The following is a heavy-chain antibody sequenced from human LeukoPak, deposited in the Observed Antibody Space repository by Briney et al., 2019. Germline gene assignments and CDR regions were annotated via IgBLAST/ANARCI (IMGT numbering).Heavy chain of an antibody. V-gene: IGHV3-53*05. J-gene: IGHJ4*02. CDR3: AKNYYDSSGYYY. CDR2: LYAGGSA. Sequence: GGSLRLSCAVSGLSVRNNYMSWVRQAPGKGLEWVSVLYAGGSAYYADSVKGRFSISRDHSRNTLYLQMNSLRTEDTALYYCAKNYYDSSGYYYWGQGTLVTVSS. D-gene: IGHD3-22*01. CDR1: GLSVRNNY.